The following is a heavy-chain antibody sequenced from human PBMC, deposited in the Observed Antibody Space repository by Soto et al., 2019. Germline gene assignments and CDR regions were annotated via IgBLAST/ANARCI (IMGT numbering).Heavy chain of an antibody. J-gene: IGHJ3*02. D-gene: IGHD2-21*02. V-gene: IGHV1-2*02. CDR3: AAELTYCGGDCYPKGGDAFDI. CDR1: GYTFAGYY. Sequence: VASVKVSCKASGYTFAGYYMHWVRQAPGQGLEWMGWINPNSGGTNYAQKFQGRVTMTRDTSISTAYMELSRLRSDDTAVYYCAAELTYCGGDCYPKGGDAFDIWGQGTMVTVSS. CDR2: INPNSGGT.